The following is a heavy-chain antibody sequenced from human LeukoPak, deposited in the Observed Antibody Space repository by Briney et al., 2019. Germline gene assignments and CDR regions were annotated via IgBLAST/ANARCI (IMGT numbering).Heavy chain of an antibody. Sequence: ASVKVSCKVSGDTLTELSMHWVRQAPGKGLEWMGGFDPEDGETIYAQKFQGRVTMTEDTATDTAYMELSSLRSEDTAVYYCTKRGYGSGSYYGRADTFDIWGHGAMVTVSS. J-gene: IGHJ3*02. CDR3: TKRGYGSGSYYGRADTFDI. CDR2: FDPEDGET. V-gene: IGHV1-24*01. CDR1: GDTLTELS. D-gene: IGHD3-10*01.